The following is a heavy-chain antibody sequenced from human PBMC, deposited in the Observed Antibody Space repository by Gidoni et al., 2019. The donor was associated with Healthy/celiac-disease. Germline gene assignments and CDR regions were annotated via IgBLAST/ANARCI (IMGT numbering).Heavy chain of an antibody. V-gene: IGHV1-18*01. D-gene: IGHD3-10*01. Sequence: QVQLVQSGAEVKKPGASVKVSCKASGYTFTSSGISWVRQAPGQGLEWMGWISAYSGNTNYAQKLQGRVTMTTDTSTSTAYMELRSLRSDDTAVYYCARDPYGSGSYYNGRMDVWGKGTTVTVSS. CDR2: ISAYSGNT. J-gene: IGHJ6*03. CDR1: GYTFTSSG. CDR3: ARDPYGSGSYYNGRMDV.